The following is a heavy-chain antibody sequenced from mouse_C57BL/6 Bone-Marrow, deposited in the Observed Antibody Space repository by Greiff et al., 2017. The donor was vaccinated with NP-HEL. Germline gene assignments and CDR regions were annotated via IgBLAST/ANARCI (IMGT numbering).Heavy chain of an antibody. J-gene: IGHJ3*01. Sequence: HVQLQQPGAELVKPGASVKLSCKASGYTFTSYWMHWVKQRPGQGLAWIGMIHPNSGSTNYNEKFKSKATLTVDKSSSTAYMQLSSLTSEDSAVYYCARWGWLQGFAYWGQGTLVTVSA. CDR1: GYTFTSYW. CDR3: ARWGWLQGFAY. CDR2: IHPNSGST. V-gene: IGHV1-64*01. D-gene: IGHD2-3*01.